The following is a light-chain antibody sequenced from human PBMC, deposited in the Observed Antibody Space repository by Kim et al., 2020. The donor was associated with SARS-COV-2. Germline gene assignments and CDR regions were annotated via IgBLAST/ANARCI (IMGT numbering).Light chain of an antibody. CDR2: WAT. CDR1: QSILDSSNNKSY. V-gene: IGKV4-1*01. J-gene: IGKJ2*01. Sequence: ATINCKSNQSILDSSNNKSYLAWYQQKPGQPPKLLIFWATTRESGVPDRFSGSGAGTNFTLTISSLQAEDVAVYYCQQYYRVPPYTFGQGTKLEIK. CDR3: QQYYRVPPYT.